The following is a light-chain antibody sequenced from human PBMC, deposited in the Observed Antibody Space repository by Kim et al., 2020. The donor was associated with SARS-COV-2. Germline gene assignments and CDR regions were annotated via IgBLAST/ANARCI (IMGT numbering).Light chain of an antibody. J-gene: IGKJ1*01. CDR3: QQYQNWPVT. CDR1: QTFGTN. V-gene: IGKV3-15*01. Sequence: SPGARATLSCRSSQTFGTNLAWYQQKPGQAPRLLIYGTSTRATGIPARFTGSGSGTEFTLTISSLQSEDFAVYYCQQYQNWPVTFGQGTKVDIK. CDR2: GTS.